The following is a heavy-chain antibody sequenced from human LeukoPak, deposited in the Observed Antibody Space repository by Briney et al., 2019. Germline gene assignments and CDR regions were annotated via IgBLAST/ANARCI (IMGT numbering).Heavy chain of an antibody. CDR1: GFPFSSYA. CDR3: AKDPRAWYITMIVVVGWFDP. V-gene: IGHV3-23*01. Sequence: GSLRLSCAASGFPFSSYAMSWVRQAPGKGLEWVSAISGSGGSTYYADSVKGRFTISRDNSKNTLYLQMNSLRAEDTAVYYCAKDPRAWYITMIVVVGWFDPWGQGTLVTVSS. J-gene: IGHJ5*02. D-gene: IGHD3-22*01. CDR2: ISGSGGST.